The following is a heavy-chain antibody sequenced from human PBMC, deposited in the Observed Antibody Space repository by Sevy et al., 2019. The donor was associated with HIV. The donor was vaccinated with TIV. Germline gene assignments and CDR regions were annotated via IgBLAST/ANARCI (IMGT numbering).Heavy chain of an antibody. CDR2: INPNSGGT. CDR3: ARMGDYYDSSGYYPLKF. J-gene: IGHJ4*02. D-gene: IGHD3-22*01. Sequence: ASVKVSCKASGYSFTGYYIHWVRQAPGQGLEWMGWINPNSGGTYFAKKFQDSVTMTTDTSVNTAYMELRSLRFDDTAVYYCARMGDYYDSSGYYPLKFWGQGSPVTVSS. V-gene: IGHV1-2*02. CDR1: GYSFTGYY.